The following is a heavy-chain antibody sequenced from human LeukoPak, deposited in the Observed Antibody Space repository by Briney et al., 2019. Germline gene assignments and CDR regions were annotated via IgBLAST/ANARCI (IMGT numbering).Heavy chain of an antibody. CDR3: AKHTEILYYYYGMDV. CDR2: ISDDGGAT. D-gene: IGHD3-9*01. Sequence: PGGSLRLSCAASGFNLNNFAVSWVRRAPGKGLEWVSGISDDGGATKNADPVKGRFTMSRDNSKNTLYLQMNSLRVEDTAVYYCAKHTEILYYYYGMDVWGQGTTVTVSS. CDR1: GFNLNNFA. V-gene: IGHV3-23*01. J-gene: IGHJ6*02.